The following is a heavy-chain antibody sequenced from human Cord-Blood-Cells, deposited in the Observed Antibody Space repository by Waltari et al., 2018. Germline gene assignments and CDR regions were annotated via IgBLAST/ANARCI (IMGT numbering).Heavy chain of an antibody. J-gene: IGHJ4*02. D-gene: IGHD6-13*01. V-gene: IGHV1-46*01. Sequence: QVQLVQSGAEVKKPGASVKVSCKASGYTFTSYSMHWVRQAPGQGLEWMGIINPSGGSTSYAQKFQGRVTMTRDSATSTVYRELSSLRSDDTAVYYCAREGSWFDYWGQGTLVTVSS. CDR3: AREGSWFDY. CDR2: INPSGGST. CDR1: GYTFTSYS.